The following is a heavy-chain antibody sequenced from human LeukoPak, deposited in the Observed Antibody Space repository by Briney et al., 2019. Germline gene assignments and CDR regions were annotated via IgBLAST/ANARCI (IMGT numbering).Heavy chain of an antibody. Sequence: GGSLRLSCAASGFTFSSYEMNWVRQAPGKGLEWVSYISGSGSTIYYADSVKGRFTISRDNAKNSLYLQMNSLRAEDTAVYYCARGPPIIAAAGTLDYWGQGTLVTVSS. CDR3: ARGPPIIAAAGTLDY. V-gene: IGHV3-48*03. J-gene: IGHJ4*02. D-gene: IGHD6-13*01. CDR2: ISGSGSTI. CDR1: GFTFSSYE.